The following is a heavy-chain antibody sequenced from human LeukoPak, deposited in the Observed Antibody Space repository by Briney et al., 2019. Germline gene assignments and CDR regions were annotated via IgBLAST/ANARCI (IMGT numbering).Heavy chain of an antibody. V-gene: IGHV1-69*05. CDR2: IIPIFGTA. CDR3: ARSVAARIIDS. J-gene: IGHJ3*02. Sequence: ASVTVSCKASGGTFSSYAISWVRQAPGQGLEWMGGIIPIFGTANYAQKFQGRVTITTDESTSTAYMELSSLRSEDTAVYYCARSVAARIIDSWGQGTMVTVSS. D-gene: IGHD6-6*01. CDR1: GGTFSSYA.